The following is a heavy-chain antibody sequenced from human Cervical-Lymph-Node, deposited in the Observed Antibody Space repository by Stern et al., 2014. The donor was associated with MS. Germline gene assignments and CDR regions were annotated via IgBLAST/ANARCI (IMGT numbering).Heavy chain of an antibody. CDR2: IYQDGST. D-gene: IGHD2-15*01. CDR1: GGSFNNYY. CDR3: ARVDDCSGGTCFSTSWFDP. J-gene: IGHJ5*02. Sequence: QLQESGPGLVKPSETLSLTCTVSGGSFNNYYWSWIRQPPGKGLEWIGYIYQDGSTKYNPSLKSRVTISLHASKKQFSLRLTSVTAADTAVYYCARVDDCSGGTCFSTSWFDPWGQGTLVTVSS. V-gene: IGHV4-59*01.